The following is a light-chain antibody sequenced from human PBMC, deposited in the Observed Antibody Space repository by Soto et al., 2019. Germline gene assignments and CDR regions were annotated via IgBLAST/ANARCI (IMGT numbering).Light chain of an antibody. CDR1: STDVGGYNY. J-gene: IGLJ1*01. CDR2: DVT. CDR3: ISYTSSDTYV. V-gene: IGLV2-14*01. Sequence: QSVLTQPASVSGSPGQSITISCTGTSTDVGGYNYVSWYQQHPGKAPKLMIYDVTSRPSGVSNRFSGSKSGNTASLIISGLQAEDEADYYCISYTSSDTYVFGTGTKVHVL.